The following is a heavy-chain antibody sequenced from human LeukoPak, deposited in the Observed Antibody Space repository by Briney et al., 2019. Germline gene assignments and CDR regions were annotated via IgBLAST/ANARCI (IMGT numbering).Heavy chain of an antibody. J-gene: IGHJ6*03. V-gene: IGHV4-39*02. D-gene: IGHD3-10*01. CDR2: IYYSGST. CDR1: GGSISSSSYY. Sequence: SQTLSLTCTVSGGSISSSSYYWGWIRQPPGKGLEWIGSIYYSGSTYYNPSLKSRVTISVDTSKNQFSLKLSSVTAADTAVYYCARELRITMVRGVYMDVWGKGTTVTISS. CDR3: ARELRITMVRGVYMDV.